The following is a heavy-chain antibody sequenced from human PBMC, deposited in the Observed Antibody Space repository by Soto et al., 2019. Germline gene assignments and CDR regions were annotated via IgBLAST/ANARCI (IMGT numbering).Heavy chain of an antibody. CDR3: ALGDSSDTGDGY. CDR1: GGTLNNYA. J-gene: IGHJ4*02. V-gene: IGHV1-69*13. D-gene: IGHD3-16*01. Sequence: SVKVSCKASGGTLNNYAISWVRQAPGQGLEWMGGIIPIVGTADYAQKFQGRVSITVDESSSTTYMEVSSLRSEDTAVYYCALGDSSDTGDGYWGQGTLVTVSS. CDR2: IIPIVGTA.